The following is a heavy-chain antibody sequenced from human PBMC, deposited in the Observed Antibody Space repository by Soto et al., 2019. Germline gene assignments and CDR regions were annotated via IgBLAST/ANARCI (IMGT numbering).Heavy chain of an antibody. J-gene: IGHJ4*02. CDR2: ISAHNGNT. CDR3: ARGRYGDY. Sequence: QVHLVQSGAEVKKPGASVKVSCKCSGYGFTTYGITWVRQAPGQGLEWMAWISAHNGNTNYAQKLQGRVTVTRDTSTSTAYMELRSLRSDDTAVYYCARGRYGDYWGQGALVTVSS. CDR1: GYGFTTYG. D-gene: IGHD1-1*01. V-gene: IGHV1-18*01.